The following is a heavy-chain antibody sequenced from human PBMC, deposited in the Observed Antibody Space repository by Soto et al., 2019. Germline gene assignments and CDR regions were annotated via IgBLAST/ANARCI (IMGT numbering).Heavy chain of an antibody. Sequence: ASETLSLTCAVYGGSFSGYYWSWIRQPPGKGLEWIGEINHSGSTNYNPSLKSRVTISVDTSKNQFSLKLSSVTAADTAVYYCARVNDYGDYAWGQGTLVTVSS. CDR3: ARVNDYGDYA. D-gene: IGHD4-17*01. J-gene: IGHJ5*02. V-gene: IGHV4-34*01. CDR1: GGSFSGYY. CDR2: INHSGST.